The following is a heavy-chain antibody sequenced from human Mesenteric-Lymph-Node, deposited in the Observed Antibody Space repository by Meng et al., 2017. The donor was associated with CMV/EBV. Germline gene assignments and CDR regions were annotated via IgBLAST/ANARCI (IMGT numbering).Heavy chain of an antibody. CDR2: INSDGSRT. CDR1: GFTFSSYW. D-gene: IGHD2-2*01. J-gene: IGHJ6*02. V-gene: IGHV3-74*03. CDR3: ASHYQYQEPSVYGMDV. Sequence: GESLKISCAASGFTFSSYWMHWVRQVPGKGLVWVSRINSDGSRTTYADSVKGRFTISRDNAKNTLYLQMNSLRAEDTAVYYCASHYQYQEPSVYGMDVWGQGTTVTVSS.